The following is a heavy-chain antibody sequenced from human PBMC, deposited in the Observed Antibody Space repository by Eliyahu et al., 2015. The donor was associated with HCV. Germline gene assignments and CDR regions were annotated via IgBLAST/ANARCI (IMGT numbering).Heavy chain of an antibody. CDR1: GGSISSSSYY. CDR2: IHFRWGT. V-gene: IGHV4-39*01. CDR3: ARRGGYDLDY. D-gene: IGHD5-12*01. Sequence: QLQLQESGPGLVKPSETLSLTCTVSGGSISSSSYYWGWIRQPPGKGAGGVGGIHFRWGTYHNPSLKSRVTISVDTSKNQFSLKLSSVTAADTAVYYCARRGGYDLDYWGQGTLVTVSS. J-gene: IGHJ4*02.